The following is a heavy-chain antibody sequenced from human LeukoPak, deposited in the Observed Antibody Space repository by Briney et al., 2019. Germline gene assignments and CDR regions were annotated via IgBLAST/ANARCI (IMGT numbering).Heavy chain of an antibody. CDR2: ISSGGTDE. D-gene: IGHD3-10*01. CDR3: ARDSTYYYDSGSSGPHYFDN. J-gene: IGHJ4*02. CDR1: EITLSSYA. Sequence: GGSLRLSCAASEITLSSYAMRWVRQAPGKGLEWVSLISSGGTDEYYADSVKGRFTISRDNSKNTLYLQLNSLRGEDTAVYYCARDSTYYYDSGSSGPHYFDNWGQGTLVTVSS. V-gene: IGHV3-30*01.